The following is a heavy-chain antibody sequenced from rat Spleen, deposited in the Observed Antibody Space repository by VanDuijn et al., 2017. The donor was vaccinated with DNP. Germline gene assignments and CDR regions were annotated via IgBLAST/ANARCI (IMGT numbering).Heavy chain of an antibody. CDR3: ARHGEQLFDY. CDR2: IRYDGGST. CDR1: GFTFSDYY. J-gene: IGHJ2*01. Sequence: EVQLVESGGDLVQPGRSLKLFCAASGFTFSDYYMSWIRQAPTKGLEWVAYIRYDGGSTKYGDSVKGRFTISRDDAESTLYLQMDSLRSEETATYFCARHGEQLFDYWGQGVMVTVSS. V-gene: IGHV5-22*01. D-gene: IGHD1-10*01.